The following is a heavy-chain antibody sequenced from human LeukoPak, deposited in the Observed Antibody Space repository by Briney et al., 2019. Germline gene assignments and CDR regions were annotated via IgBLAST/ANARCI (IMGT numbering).Heavy chain of an antibody. Sequence: GGSLRLSCAASGFTFNTYAMTWVRQAPGKGLEWVSSISSSGSNTYYTDSVKGRFTISRDNSKNTLYLQMNSLRAEDTAVYYCAKDDGWVQYANWGQGTLVTVSS. V-gene: IGHV3-23*01. D-gene: IGHD5-24*01. CDR1: GFTFNTYA. CDR2: ISSSGSNT. J-gene: IGHJ4*02. CDR3: AKDDGWVQYAN.